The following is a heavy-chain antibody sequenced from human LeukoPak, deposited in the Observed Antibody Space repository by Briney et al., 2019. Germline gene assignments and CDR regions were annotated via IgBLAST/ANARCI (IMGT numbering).Heavy chain of an antibody. CDR2: IYYTGKT. Sequence: SETLSLTCTVSGGSISSYYWNWIRQPPGKGLEWIGYIYYTGKTNYNPSLKSRVTMSVDTSKNQSSLKLSSVTAADTAVYYCARERRDNWFDPCGQGTLATVSS. J-gene: IGHJ5*02. V-gene: IGHV4-59*01. CDR1: GGSISSYY. CDR3: ARERRDNWFDP.